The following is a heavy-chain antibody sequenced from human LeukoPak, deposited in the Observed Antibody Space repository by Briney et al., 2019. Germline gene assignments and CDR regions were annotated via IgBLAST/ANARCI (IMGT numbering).Heavy chain of an antibody. CDR1: GFTFSSYW. Sequence: GGSLRLSCAASGFTFSSYWMSWVRQAPGKGLEWVANIKQDGSEKYYVDSVKGRFTISRDNAKNSLYLQMNSLRAEDTAVYYCATYSSIWYLCSYFDYWGQGTLVTVSS. V-gene: IGHV3-7*01. CDR2: IKQDGSEK. CDR3: ATYSSIWYLCSYFDY. J-gene: IGHJ4*02. D-gene: IGHD6-13*01.